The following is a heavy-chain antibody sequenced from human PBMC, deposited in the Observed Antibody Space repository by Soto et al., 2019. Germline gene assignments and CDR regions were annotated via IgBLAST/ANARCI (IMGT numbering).Heavy chain of an antibody. J-gene: IGHJ3*01. CDR1: GYTFTNFW. Sequence: GESLKISCKGSGYTFTNFWIGWVRQMPGKGLEWMGIIYPGDSDTRYSPSFQGQVNISADKSISTAYLQWSSLKASDTAIYFCARPRSNYDAFNVWGQGTMVTVSS. CDR3: ARPRSNYDAFNV. CDR2: IYPGDSDT. V-gene: IGHV5-51*01. D-gene: IGHD1-7*01.